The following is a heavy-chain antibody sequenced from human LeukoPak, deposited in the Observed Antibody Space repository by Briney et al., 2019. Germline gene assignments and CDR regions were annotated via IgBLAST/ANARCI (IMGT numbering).Heavy chain of an antibody. D-gene: IGHD3-3*01. CDR3: TRDKDFWSGPYCYYYYGMDV. V-gene: IGHV3-49*04. J-gene: IGHJ6*02. CDR2: IRSKAYGGTT. Sequence: PGRSLRLSCTASGFTFGDYAMSWVRQAPGKGLEWVGFIRSKAYGGTTEYAASVKGRFTISRDDSKSIAYLQMNSLKTEDTAVYYCTRDKDFWSGPYCYYYYGMDVWGQGTTVTVSS. CDR1: GFTFGDYA.